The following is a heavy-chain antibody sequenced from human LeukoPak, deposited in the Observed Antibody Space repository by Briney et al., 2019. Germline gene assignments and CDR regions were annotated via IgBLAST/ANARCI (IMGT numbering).Heavy chain of an antibody. Sequence: ASVKVSCKASGYTFTSYDINWVRQATGQGLEWMGWVNPKSGNTGYAQKFQGRVTMTRNTSITTAYMELSSLRSEDTAVYYCARGACSGGSCYSSGDWSDPWGQGTLVTVSS. CDR2: VNPKSGNT. CDR1: GYTFTSYD. V-gene: IGHV1-8*01. J-gene: IGHJ5*02. CDR3: ARGACSGGSCYSSGDWSDP. D-gene: IGHD2-15*01.